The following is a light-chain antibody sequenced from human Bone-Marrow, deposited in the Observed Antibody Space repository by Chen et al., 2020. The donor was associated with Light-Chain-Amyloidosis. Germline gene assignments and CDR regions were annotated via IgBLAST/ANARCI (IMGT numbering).Light chain of an antibody. CDR2: EVP. Sequence: QSALTQPSSVSGSPGQSITISCTGTSSYVGGDNHVSWYQQHPDKAPKLMIYEVPNRPSWVPDRVSGSKSDNTASLTISGLQTEDEADYFCSSYTITNTLVFGRGTRVTVL. V-gene: IGLV2-14*01. J-gene: IGLJ1*01. CDR3: SSYTITNTLV. CDR1: SSYVGGDNH.